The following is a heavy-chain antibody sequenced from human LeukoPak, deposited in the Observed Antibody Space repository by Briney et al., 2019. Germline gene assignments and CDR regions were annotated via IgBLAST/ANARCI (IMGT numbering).Heavy chain of an antibody. Sequence: GGALRLSCAASGFTFSTYGMSWVRQAPGGGLEWVSAISGSGGSTYCEDPVKGRFPIYRDNSKNTLYQQTNSLRAEDTAMYYCAKAGNAYNWHGFDRWGQGPLV. CDR1: GFTFSTYG. V-gene: IGHV3-23*01. D-gene: IGHD1-20*01. CDR2: ISGSGGST. CDR3: AKAGNAYNWHGFDR. J-gene: IGHJ4*02.